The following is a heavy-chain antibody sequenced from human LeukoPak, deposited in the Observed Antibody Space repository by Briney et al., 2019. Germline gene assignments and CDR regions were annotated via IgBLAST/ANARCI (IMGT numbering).Heavy chain of an antibody. V-gene: IGHV1-69*04. CDR2: IIPILGIA. CDR1: GGTFSSYT. D-gene: IGHD2-2*01. CDR3: AREGPGVGYCSSTSCSIYNWFDP. J-gene: IGHJ5*02. Sequence: GSSVKVSCKASGGTFSSYTISWVRQAPGQGLEWMGRIIPILGIANYAQKFQGRVTITADKSTSTAYMELSSLRSEDTAVYYCAREGPGVGYCSSTSCSIYNWFDPWGQGTLVTVSS.